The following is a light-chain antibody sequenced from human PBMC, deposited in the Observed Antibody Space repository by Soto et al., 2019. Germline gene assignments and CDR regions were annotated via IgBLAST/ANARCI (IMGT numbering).Light chain of an antibody. V-gene: IGKV1-6*01. CDR3: LQYDDYPFT. CDR1: QGIRNE. Sequence: AIQVTQSPSSLSASVGDRVTITCRASQGIRNELSWYQQKPGKAPKFLIFAASNLQNGVPSRFTGSESGTDFTLTIRSLQPDDFATYFCLQYDDYPFTFGGGTKVEIK. CDR2: AAS. J-gene: IGKJ4*01.